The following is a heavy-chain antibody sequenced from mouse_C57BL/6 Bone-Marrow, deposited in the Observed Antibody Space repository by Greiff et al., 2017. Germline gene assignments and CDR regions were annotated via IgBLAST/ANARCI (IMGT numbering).Heavy chain of an antibody. CDR3: ARLRQLRLGYAMDY. V-gene: IGHV1-64*01. CDR2: IHPNSGST. D-gene: IGHD3-2*02. J-gene: IGHJ4*01. Sequence: QVQLQQPGAELVKPGASVKLSCKASGYTFTSYWMHWVKQRPGQGLEWIGMIHPNSGSTNYNEKFRSKATLTVDKSSSTAYMQLSSLTSEDSAVYYCARLRQLRLGYAMDYWGQGTSVTVSS. CDR1: GYTFTSYW.